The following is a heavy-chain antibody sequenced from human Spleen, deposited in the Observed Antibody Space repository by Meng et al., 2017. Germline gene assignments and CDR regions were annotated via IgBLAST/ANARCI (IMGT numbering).Heavy chain of an antibody. CDR2: IGSNSRST. V-gene: IGHV3-21*01. CDR1: GFTFTTYS. D-gene: IGHD3-9*01. J-gene: IGHJ4*02. Sequence: GESLKISCAASGFTFTTYSMNWVRQAPGKGLEWVSSIGSNSRSTYYSDSVKGRFTISRDNAKNSLCLQMNNLRAEDTAVYYRARVCYYNILTGYYYFDYWGQGTLVTVSS. CDR3: ARVCYYNILTGYYYFDY.